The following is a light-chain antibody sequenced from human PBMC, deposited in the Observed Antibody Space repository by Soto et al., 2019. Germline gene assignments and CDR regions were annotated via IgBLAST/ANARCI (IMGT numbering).Light chain of an antibody. J-gene: IGKJ1*01. CDR3: LKDYNYPWT. V-gene: IGKV1-8*01. CDR2: AAS. Sequence: AIRMTPSPSSFSASTGDRVTITCRASQGISSYLAWYQQKPGKAPKLLIYAASTLQSGVPSRFSGSGSGTAVTRTSSSLQPDYCTTYYCLKDYNYPWTFGQGTKVDIK. CDR1: QGISSY.